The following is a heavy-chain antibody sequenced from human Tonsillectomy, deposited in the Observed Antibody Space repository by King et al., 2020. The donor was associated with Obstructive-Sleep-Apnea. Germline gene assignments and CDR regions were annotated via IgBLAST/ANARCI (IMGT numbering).Heavy chain of an antibody. CDR2: IKQDGTQK. V-gene: IGHV3-7*01. Sequence: VQLVESGGGLVQPGGSLRLSCAASGFSFGSHLMTWVRQAPGKGLEWGANIKQDGTQKFYVDSVKGRFTISRDNANESLYLQMGSLSPQDTGEYYCAREKRHPVRLHYYGMDVWGQGTTVTVSS. CDR1: GFSFGSHL. D-gene: IGHD6-13*01. CDR3: AREKRHPVRLHYYGMDV. J-gene: IGHJ6*02.